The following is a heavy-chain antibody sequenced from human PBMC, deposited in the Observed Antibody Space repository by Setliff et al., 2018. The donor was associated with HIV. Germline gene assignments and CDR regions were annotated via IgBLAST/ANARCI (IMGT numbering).Heavy chain of an antibody. CDR3: GTYYYGSGKIDY. D-gene: IGHD3-10*01. Sequence: GGSLRLSCAASGITFSGYSMSWVRQAPGKGLEWVSAISNSSPGNTYYADSVRGRFTISRGNSKNTLFLQMNSLRAEDTAVYYCGTYYYGSGKIDYWGQGTLVTVSS. J-gene: IGHJ4*02. CDR1: GITFSGYS. CDR2: ISNSSPGNT. V-gene: IGHV3-23*01.